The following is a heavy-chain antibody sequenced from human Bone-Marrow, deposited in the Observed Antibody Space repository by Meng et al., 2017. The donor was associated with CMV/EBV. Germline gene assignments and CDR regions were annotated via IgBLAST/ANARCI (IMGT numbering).Heavy chain of an antibody. Sequence: SETLSLTCTVSGGSISSGDYYWSWIRQPPGKGLEWIGYIYYSGSTYYNPSLKSRVTISVDTSKNQFSLKLSSVTAADTAVYYCARRTIAAAGNFDLWGRGTLVTVSS. D-gene: IGHD6-13*01. CDR1: GGSISSGDYY. J-gene: IGHJ2*01. CDR2: IYYSGST. CDR3: ARRTIAAAGNFDL. V-gene: IGHV4-30-4*08.